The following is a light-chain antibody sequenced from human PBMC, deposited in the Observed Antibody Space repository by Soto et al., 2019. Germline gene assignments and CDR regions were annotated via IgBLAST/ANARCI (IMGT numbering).Light chain of an antibody. CDR2: WAS. Sequence: DIVMTQSPDSLAVSLGERATINCKSSQSVLYSSNNKNYLAWYQQKPGQPPKLLIYWASTRESRVPDRFSGSGSGTDFTLTISSLQAEDVAVYYCQQYYSTPFTFGPGTKVDI. CDR1: QSVLYSSNNKNY. CDR3: QQYYSTPFT. J-gene: IGKJ3*01. V-gene: IGKV4-1*01.